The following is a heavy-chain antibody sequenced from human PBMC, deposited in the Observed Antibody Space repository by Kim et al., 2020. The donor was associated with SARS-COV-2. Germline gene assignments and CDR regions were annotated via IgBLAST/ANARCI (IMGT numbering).Heavy chain of an antibody. J-gene: IGHJ4*02. CDR1: GFTFSSYA. Sequence: GGSLRLSCAASGFTFSSYAMSWVRQAPGKGLEWVSAISGSGGSTYYADSVKGRFTISRDNSKNTLYLQMNSLRAEDTAVYYCAKRANLDYYYDSSGYYSLYFDYWGQGTLVTVSS. V-gene: IGHV3-23*01. CDR2: ISGSGGST. D-gene: IGHD3-22*01. CDR3: AKRANLDYYYDSSGYYSLYFDY.